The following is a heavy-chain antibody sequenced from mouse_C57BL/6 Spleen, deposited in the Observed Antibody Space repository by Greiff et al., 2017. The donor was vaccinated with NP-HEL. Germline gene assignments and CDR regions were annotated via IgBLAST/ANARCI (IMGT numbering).Heavy chain of an antibody. CDR2: IFPGSGST. CDR1: GYTFTDYY. J-gene: IGHJ2*01. CDR3: SLIYYDLYYFDY. D-gene: IGHD2-4*01. Sequence: VQLQESGPELVKPGASVKISCKASGYTFTDYYINWVKQRPGQGLEWIGWIFPGSGSTYYNEKFKGKATLTVDKSSSTAYMLLSSLTSEDSAVYFCSLIYYDLYYFDYWGQGTTLTVSS. V-gene: IGHV1-75*01.